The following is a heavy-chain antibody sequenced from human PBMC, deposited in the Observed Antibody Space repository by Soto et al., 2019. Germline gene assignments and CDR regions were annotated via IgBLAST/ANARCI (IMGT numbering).Heavy chain of an antibody. D-gene: IGHD2-15*01. CDR2: TSHDGVT. V-gene: IGHV4-4*02. CDR3: SIPSIGIYGGNGDLHWYFDL. J-gene: IGHJ2*01. Sequence: SETLSLTCAVSSGSIDNVYWWSWVRQSPGKGLEWIGETSHDGVTNYNPSLESRVTISVDTSKNQFSLKLSSVTAADTVVYYFSIPSIGIYGGNGDLHWYFDLWGRGTLVTVSS. CDR1: SGSIDNVYW.